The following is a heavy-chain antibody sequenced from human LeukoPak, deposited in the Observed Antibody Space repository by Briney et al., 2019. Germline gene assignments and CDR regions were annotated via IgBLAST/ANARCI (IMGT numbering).Heavy chain of an antibody. CDR2: ISSSSSTI. D-gene: IGHD3-22*01. Sequence: PGGSLELPFEAFGLTSSSNNMNGSRQAPGRGLRGVPNISSSSSTIYYADSVKGRFAISRDNAKNSLYLQINSLGPEDTAVYFCARDPYSGNYGSYYYYYMDVWGKGTTVTVSS. J-gene: IGHJ6*03. CDR3: ARDPYSGNYGSYYYYYMDV. CDR1: GLTSSSNN. V-gene: IGHV3-48*04.